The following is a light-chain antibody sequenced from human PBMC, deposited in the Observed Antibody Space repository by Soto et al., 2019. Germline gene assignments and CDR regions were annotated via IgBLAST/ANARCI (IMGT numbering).Light chain of an antibody. CDR3: QSYDSSLSADV. Sequence: QSVLAQPPSLSGAPGQKVTISCTGSSSNIGAGYDLHWYQQLPGTAPKLLLYGNSNRPSGVPDRFSGSKSVTSASLAITGLQAEDEADYYCQSYDSSLSADVFGTGTKLTVL. CDR1: SSNIGAGYD. CDR2: GNS. V-gene: IGLV1-40*01. J-gene: IGLJ1*01.